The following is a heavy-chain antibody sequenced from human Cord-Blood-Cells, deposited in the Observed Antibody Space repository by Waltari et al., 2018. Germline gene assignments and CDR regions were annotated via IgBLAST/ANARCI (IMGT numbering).Heavy chain of an antibody. Sequence: QVQLVQSGAEVKKPGSSVKVSCKASGGTFSSYAISWVRQAPGQGLEWMGGIIPIFGTANYAQKFQGRVTITDESTSTAYMELSSLRSEDTAVYYCARGQDWSWYFDLWGRGTLVTVSS. V-gene: IGHV1-69*01. CDR2: IIPIFGTA. J-gene: IGHJ2*01. CDR1: GGTFSSYA. CDR3: ARGQDWSWYFDL. D-gene: IGHD1-1*01.